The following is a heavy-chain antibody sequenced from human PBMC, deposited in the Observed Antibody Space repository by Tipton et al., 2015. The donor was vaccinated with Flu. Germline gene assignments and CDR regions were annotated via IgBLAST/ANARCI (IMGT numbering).Heavy chain of an antibody. J-gene: IGHJ5*02. CDR2: IYYSGST. Sequence: TLSLTCTVSGGSISSYYWSWIRQPPGKGLEWIGYIYYSGSTNYNPSLKSRVTISVDTSKNQFSLKLSSVTAADTAVYYCAREGSGWYRNWFDPWGQGTLVPFSS. CDR3: AREGSGWYRNWFDP. V-gene: IGHV4-59*01. CDR1: GGSISSYY. D-gene: IGHD6-19*01.